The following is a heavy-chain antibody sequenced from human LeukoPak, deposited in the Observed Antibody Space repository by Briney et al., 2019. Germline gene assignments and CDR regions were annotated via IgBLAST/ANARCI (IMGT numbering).Heavy chain of an antibody. V-gene: IGHV3-7*04. Sequence: GGSLRLSCTASGFTFSRYCMTWVRQAPGKGLEWVANIKEDGSAKYYVDSMKGRFTISRDNAKNSLYLQIYSLRAEDTAVYYCARDSPGYGGYSYWGQGTLVTVSS. CDR2: IKEDGSAK. CDR3: ARDSPGYGGYSY. J-gene: IGHJ4*02. D-gene: IGHD5-12*01. CDR1: GFTFSRYC.